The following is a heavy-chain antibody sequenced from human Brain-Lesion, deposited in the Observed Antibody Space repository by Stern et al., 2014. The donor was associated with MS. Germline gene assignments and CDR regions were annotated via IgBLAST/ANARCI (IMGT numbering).Heavy chain of an antibody. J-gene: IGHJ6*02. CDR2: INPNTGGT. V-gene: IGHV1-2*02. D-gene: IGHD3-3*01. Sequence: VQLVESGAEVKKPGASVKVSCKTSGYIFTGYYIHWVRQAPGQGLEWMAWINPNTGGTKSEQKFQGRVTMSRDTSISTAYVELSSLTSDDTAVYYCARDQRGITIFGVVTDYYYLGMDVWGQGTTVTVSS. CDR1: GYIFTGYY. CDR3: ARDQRGITIFGVVTDYYYLGMDV.